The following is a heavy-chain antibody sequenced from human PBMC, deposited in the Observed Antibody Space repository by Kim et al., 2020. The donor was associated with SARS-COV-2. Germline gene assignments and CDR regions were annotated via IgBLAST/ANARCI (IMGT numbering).Heavy chain of an antibody. D-gene: IGHD1-26*01. CDR1: GFTFSSYG. CDR2: IWYDGSNK. Sequence: GGSLRLSCAASGFTFSSYGMHWVRQAPGKGLEWVAVIWYDGSNKYYADSVKGRFTISRDNSKNTLYLQMNILRAEDTSVYYCARDLLVGATSYGMDVWGQGTTVTVSS. J-gene: IGHJ6*02. CDR3: ARDLLVGATSYGMDV. V-gene: IGHV3-33*01.